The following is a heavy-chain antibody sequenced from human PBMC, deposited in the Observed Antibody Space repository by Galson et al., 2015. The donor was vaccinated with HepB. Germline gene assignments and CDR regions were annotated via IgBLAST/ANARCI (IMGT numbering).Heavy chain of an antibody. J-gene: IGHJ3*02. CDR1: GFTFSSYE. CDR2: ISSSGSTI. V-gene: IGHV3-48*03. D-gene: IGHD6-6*01. CDR3: AGGEYSSSPGAFDI. Sequence: SLRLSCAASGFTFSSYEMNWVRQAPGKGLEWVSYISSSGSTIYYADSVKGRFTISRDNAKNSLYLQMNSLRAEDTAVYYCAGGEYSSSPGAFDIWGQGTMVTVSS.